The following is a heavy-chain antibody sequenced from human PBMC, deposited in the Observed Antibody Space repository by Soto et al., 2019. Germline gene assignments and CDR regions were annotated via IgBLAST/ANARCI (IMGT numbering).Heavy chain of an antibody. D-gene: IGHD5-18*01. Sequence: QVQLVQSGAEVKKPGSSVKLSCKASGGTFSSYAISWVRQAPGQGLEWMGGITPTFGTANYAQKFQGRGTITADESTSTAYMELSSLRSEDTAVYYCARAPTEDTAMVRWGQGTLVTVSS. CDR1: GGTFSSYA. J-gene: IGHJ4*02. CDR3: ARAPTEDTAMVR. V-gene: IGHV1-69*01. CDR2: ITPTFGTA.